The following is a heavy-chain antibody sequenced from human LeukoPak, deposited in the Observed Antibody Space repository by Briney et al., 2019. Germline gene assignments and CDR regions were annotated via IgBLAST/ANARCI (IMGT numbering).Heavy chain of an antibody. CDR1: VYTFTSYG. CDR2: ISTYNGNT. CDR3: ARDWASLGRRSSY. V-gene: IGHV1-18*03. J-gene: IGHJ4*02. Sequence: GASVKLSCKSSVYTFTSYGISWVRHAPGQGLEWMGRISTYNGNTNYSQNIQGRVTMTTEPSTSTAYLGLRSLRSDEMAVYYCARDWASLGRRSSYWGQGHLVTVSS. D-gene: IGHD6-6*01.